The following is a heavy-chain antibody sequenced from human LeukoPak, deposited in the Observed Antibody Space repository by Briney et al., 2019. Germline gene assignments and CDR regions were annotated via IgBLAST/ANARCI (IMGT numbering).Heavy chain of an antibody. D-gene: IGHD3-16*02. CDR2: ISGSGGST. J-gene: IGHJ5*02. V-gene: IGHV3-23*01. Sequence: GGSLRLSCAASGFTFSSYAMSWVRQAPGKGLEWVSAISGSGGSTYYVDSVKGRFTISRDNSKNTLYLQMNSLRAEDTAVYYCAKPSLRVNWFDPWGQGTLVTVSS. CDR3: AKPSLRVNWFDP. CDR1: GFTFSSYA.